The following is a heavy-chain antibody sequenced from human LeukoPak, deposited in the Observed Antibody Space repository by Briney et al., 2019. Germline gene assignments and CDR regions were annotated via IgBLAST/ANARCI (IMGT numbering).Heavy chain of an antibody. J-gene: IGHJ4*02. V-gene: IGHV4-34*01. CDR2: INHSGST. Sequence: SETLSLTCAVYGGSFSGYYWSWIRQPPGKGLEWIGEINHSGSTNYNPSLKSRVTISVDTSKNQFSLKLSSVTAADTAVYYCARVRRIVVVVAATRPCYLDYWGQGTLVTVSS. CDR3: ARVRRIVVVVAATRPCYLDY. CDR1: GGSFSGYY. D-gene: IGHD2-15*01.